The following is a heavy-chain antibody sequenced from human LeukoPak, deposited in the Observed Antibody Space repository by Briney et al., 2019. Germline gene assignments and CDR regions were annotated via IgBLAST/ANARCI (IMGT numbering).Heavy chain of an antibody. V-gene: IGHV3-30*02. Sequence: GGSLRLSCAASGFTFSSYGMHWVRQAPGKGLEWVAFIRYDGSNKYYADSVKGRFTISRDNSKDTLYLQMNSLRAEDTAVYYCAKQLPLNSGYDYYYYYDLDVWGKGTTVTISS. D-gene: IGHD5-12*01. CDR1: GFTFSSYG. J-gene: IGHJ6*03. CDR3: AKQLPLNSGYDYYYYYDLDV. CDR2: IRYDGSNK.